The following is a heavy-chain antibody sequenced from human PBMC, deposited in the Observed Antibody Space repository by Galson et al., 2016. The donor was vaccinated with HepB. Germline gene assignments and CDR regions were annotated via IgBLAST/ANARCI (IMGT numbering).Heavy chain of an antibody. CDR2: IRSKTYGGRR. CDR3: TRALVTTGDWMYYGMDV. V-gene: IGHV3-49*03. Sequence: SLRLSCAASGFSFGDDGVSWFRQAPGKGLEWVAFIRSKTYGGRREYAASVKGRFTISRDDSKTIAYLQMNSLNTEVTAVYFCTRALVTTGDWMYYGMDVWGQGTTVTVSS. J-gene: IGHJ6*02. CDR1: GFSFGDDG. D-gene: IGHD4-11*01.